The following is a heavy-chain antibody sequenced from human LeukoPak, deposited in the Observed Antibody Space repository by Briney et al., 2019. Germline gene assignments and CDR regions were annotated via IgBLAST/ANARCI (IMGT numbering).Heavy chain of an antibody. CDR2: IKQDGSEK. V-gene: IGHV3-7*01. Sequence: HPGGSLRLSCAASGFTFSSYWMGWVRQAPGKGLEWVANIKQDGSEKYYVDSVKGRFTISRDNAKNSLYLQMNSLRAEDTAVYYCARDDPYDSDAFDIWGQGTMVTVSS. D-gene: IGHD2-15*01. CDR3: ARDDPYDSDAFDI. J-gene: IGHJ3*02. CDR1: GFTFSSYW.